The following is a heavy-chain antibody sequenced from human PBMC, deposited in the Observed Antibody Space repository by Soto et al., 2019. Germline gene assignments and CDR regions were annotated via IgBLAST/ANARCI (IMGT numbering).Heavy chain of an antibody. CDR1: GDSFDTYV. CDR2: VTGSGVTT. Sequence: GSLMLSRVVSGDSFDTYVMNLVRQAPGKGLEWVSAVTGSGVTTWYAESFKGRFTISRDNSKNTVFLQMNSLTAEDTALYYCTKSQSGSYFAAFDIWGQGTVVT. J-gene: IGHJ3*02. V-gene: IGHV3-23*01. D-gene: IGHD3-10*01. CDR3: TKSQSGSYFAAFDI.